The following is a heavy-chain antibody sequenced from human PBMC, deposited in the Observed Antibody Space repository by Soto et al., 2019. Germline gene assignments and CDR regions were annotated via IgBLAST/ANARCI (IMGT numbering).Heavy chain of an antibody. J-gene: IGHJ6*02. CDR1: GDSVSSNSAA. CDR3: ARVIAARPLYHHYRMAV. Sequence: PSQTLSLTCAISGDSVSSNSAAWNWIRQSPSRGLEWLGRTYYRSKWYNDYAVSVKSRITINPDTSKNQFSLQLNSVTPEDTAVYYCARVIAARPLYHHYRMAVWGQGTTVTVSS. D-gene: IGHD6-6*01. V-gene: IGHV6-1*01. CDR2: TYYRSKWYN.